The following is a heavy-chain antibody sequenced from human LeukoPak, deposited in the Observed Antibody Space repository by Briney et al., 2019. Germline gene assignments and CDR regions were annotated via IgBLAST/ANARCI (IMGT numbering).Heavy chain of an antibody. CDR2: INPSGGST. D-gene: IGHD1-1*01. CDR1: GYTFTSYY. J-gene: IGHJ3*02. Sequence: ASVKVSCKASGYTFTSYYIHWVRQAPGQGLEWMGIINPSGGSTKYAQKFQGRVTITRDTTTSTVYRELNSRRDEETDVYYCARGYNWKNAFDIWGQGTMVTVSS. CDR3: ARGYNWKNAFDI. V-gene: IGHV1-46*01.